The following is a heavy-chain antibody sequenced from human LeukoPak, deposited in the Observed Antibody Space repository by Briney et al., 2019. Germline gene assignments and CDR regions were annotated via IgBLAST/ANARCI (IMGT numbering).Heavy chain of an antibody. CDR3: AKAGYGELDY. CDR1: GFTFSSYA. Sequence: GGSLRLSCAASGFTFSSYAMSWVRQAPGRGREWVLAISAGGGRTYYAPSVKGRVTISRGNSKNTLYLQMNSLRAEDTAVYYCAKAGYGELDYWGQGTLVTVSS. V-gene: IGHV3-23*01. D-gene: IGHD4-17*01. CDR2: ISAGGGRT. J-gene: IGHJ4*02.